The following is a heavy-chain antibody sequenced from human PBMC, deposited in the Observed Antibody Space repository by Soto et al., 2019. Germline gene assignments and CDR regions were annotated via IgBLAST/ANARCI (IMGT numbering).Heavy chain of an antibody. V-gene: IGHV1-18*01. CDR3: ARDWNCTNSRGQNCCDP. Sequence: QVQLVQSGAEVEKPGASVKVSCKASGYTFTKYGISWVRQAPGQGLEWMGWISGDDGHTNYGQKFQGRVTMTRDTSTSTVYMEQRSLRSDDTALYYCARDWNCTNSRGQNCCDPWGQGTLVIVSS. CDR1: GYTFTKYG. CDR2: ISGDDGHT. D-gene: IGHD2-8*01. J-gene: IGHJ5*02.